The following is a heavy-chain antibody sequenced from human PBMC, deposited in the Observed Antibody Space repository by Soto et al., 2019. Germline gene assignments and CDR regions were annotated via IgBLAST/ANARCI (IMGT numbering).Heavy chain of an antibody. V-gene: IGHV4-31*03. CDR1: GASISSGGYY. Sequence: SETLSLTCTVSGASISSGGYYWTWIRQYPGKGLEWIGYVYYGGNTNFNPSLRSRVAMSVDRSKNQFSLDLKSVTVADTAVYYCARDRSGSRYFYNLWGPGTQVTVSS. CDR3: ARDRSGSRYFYNL. CDR2: VYYGGNT. D-gene: IGHD1-26*01. J-gene: IGHJ5*02.